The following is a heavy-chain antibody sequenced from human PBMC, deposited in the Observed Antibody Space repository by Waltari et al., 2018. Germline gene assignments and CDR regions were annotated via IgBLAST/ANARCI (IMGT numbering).Heavy chain of an antibody. D-gene: IGHD2-15*01. CDR1: GGSISSSSYS. Sequence: QLQLQESGPGLVKPSETLSLTCTVSGGSISSSSYSWGWIRQPPGKGLEWIGSIYYSGSTYYNPSLKSRVTISVDTSKNQFSLKLSSVTAADTAVYYCARQDIVVVVAATDWFDPWGQGTLDTVSS. V-gene: IGHV4-39*07. CDR2: IYYSGST. CDR3: ARQDIVVVVAATDWFDP. J-gene: IGHJ5*02.